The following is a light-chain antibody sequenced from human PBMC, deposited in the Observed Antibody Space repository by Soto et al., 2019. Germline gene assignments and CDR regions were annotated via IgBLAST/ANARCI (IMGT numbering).Light chain of an antibody. V-gene: IGKV3-20*01. Sequence: EIALTQSPGTLSLSPGERATLSCRASQSVTANYLAWYQQKPGQAPRLLIYAASIGATGVTDRFSGSGSGTDFTLTISRLEPEDFAVYYCLQYGAPLWTFGQGTKVEIK. CDR1: QSVTANY. J-gene: IGKJ1*01. CDR2: AAS. CDR3: LQYGAPLWT.